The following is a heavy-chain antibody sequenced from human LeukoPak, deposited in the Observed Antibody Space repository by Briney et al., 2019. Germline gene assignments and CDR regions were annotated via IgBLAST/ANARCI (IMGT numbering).Heavy chain of an antibody. Sequence: GGSLRLSCAASGFTFSSYAMHWVRQAPGKGLEWVAVISYDGSNKYYADSVKGRFTISRDNSKNTLYLQMNSLRAEDTAVYYCAGDAGNWNPRWYFDYWGQGTLVTVSS. J-gene: IGHJ4*02. CDR1: GFTFSSYA. CDR2: ISYDGSNK. V-gene: IGHV3-30*04. CDR3: AGDAGNWNPRWYFDY. D-gene: IGHD1-1*01.